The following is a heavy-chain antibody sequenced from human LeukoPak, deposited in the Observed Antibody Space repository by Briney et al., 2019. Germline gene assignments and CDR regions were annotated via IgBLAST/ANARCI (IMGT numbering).Heavy chain of an antibody. D-gene: IGHD2-2*01. V-gene: IGHV4-34*01. J-gene: IGHJ4*02. CDR1: GDSFSGYY. CDR3: ARISPYCSSTSCPGPWYFDY. Sequence: PSETLSLTCAVHGDSFSGYYWTWIRQPPGKGLEWIGEINHRGETNFIPSLKSRVTISVDRSKNQFSLKLSSVTAADTAVYYCARISPYCSSTSCPGPWYFDYWGQGTLVTVSS. CDR2: INHRGET.